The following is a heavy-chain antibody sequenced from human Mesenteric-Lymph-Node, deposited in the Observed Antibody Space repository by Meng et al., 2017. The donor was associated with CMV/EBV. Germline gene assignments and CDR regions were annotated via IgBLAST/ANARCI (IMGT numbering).Heavy chain of an antibody. Sequence: GESLKISCAASGFTFSSYWMSWVRQAPGKGLEWVANIKQDGSKKYYVDSVKGRFTISRDNAQNSMYLQMNSLRAEDTAVYSCARHYYFEDSAYRAFDIWGQGTMVTVSS. J-gene: IGHJ3*02. CDR2: IKQDGSKK. CDR3: ARHYYFEDSAYRAFDI. V-gene: IGHV3-7*01. CDR1: GFTFSSYW. D-gene: IGHD3-16*01.